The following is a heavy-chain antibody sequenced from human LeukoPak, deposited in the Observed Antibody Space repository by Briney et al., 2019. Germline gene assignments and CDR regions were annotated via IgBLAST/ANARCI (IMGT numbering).Heavy chain of an antibody. CDR1: GFTFSPYG. CDR2: ISRSATII. V-gene: IGHV3-48*04. J-gene: IGHJ5*02. CDR3: VRAYHPGGWFDP. D-gene: IGHD2-21*01. Sequence: PGESLRLSCAASGFTFSPYGMNWVRQAPGKGLEWISYISRSATIIHYADSVKGRFTISRDNTKNSLYLQMNSLTADDTAVHYCVRAYHPGGWFDPWGQGTLVTVSS.